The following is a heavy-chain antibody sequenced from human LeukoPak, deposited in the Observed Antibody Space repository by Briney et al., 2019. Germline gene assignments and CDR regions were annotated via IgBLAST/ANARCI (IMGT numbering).Heavy chain of an antibody. CDR2: IYTSGST. CDR1: GFTFSDYY. J-gene: IGHJ6*03. V-gene: IGHV4-4*07. CDR3: ARDAMGGNGYYYYYYMDV. D-gene: IGHD4-23*01. Sequence: GSLRLSCAASGFTFSDYYMSWIRRPAGKGLEWIGRIYTSGSTNYNPSLKSRVTMSVDTSKNQFSLKLSSVTAADTAVYYCARDAMGGNGYYYYYYMDVWGKGTTVTISS.